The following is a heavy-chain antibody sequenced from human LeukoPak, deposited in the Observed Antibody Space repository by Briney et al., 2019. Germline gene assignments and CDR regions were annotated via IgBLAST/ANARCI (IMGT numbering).Heavy chain of an antibody. CDR3: ARGRTMDV. J-gene: IGHJ6*02. CDR1: GFTFSSFW. CDR2: IKQDGSEK. V-gene: IGHV3-7*04. Sequence: GGSLRLSCAASGFTFSSFWMTWVRQAPGKGLEWVANIKQDGSEKYYLDSVKGRFTISRDNAKNSLNLQMNSLRAEDTAVYHCARGRTMDVWGQGTTVTVSS.